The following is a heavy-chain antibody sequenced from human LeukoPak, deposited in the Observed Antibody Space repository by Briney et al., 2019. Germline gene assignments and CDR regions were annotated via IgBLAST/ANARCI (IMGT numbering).Heavy chain of an antibody. D-gene: IGHD3-16*01. J-gene: IGHJ4*02. V-gene: IGHV1-18*01. CDR1: GYTFTSYG. Sequence: ASVKVSCKASGYTFTSYGIAWVRQAPGQGLQWMGWISANNGDTSYSQKLQGRVTMTTDTSTNTAYMELRSLTSDDTAVYYCASDPPGLTLGSPGDYWGQGTLVIVSS. CDR3: ASDPPGLTLGSPGDY. CDR2: ISANNGDT.